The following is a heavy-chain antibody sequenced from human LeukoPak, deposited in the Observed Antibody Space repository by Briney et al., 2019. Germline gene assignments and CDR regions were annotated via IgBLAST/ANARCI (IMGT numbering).Heavy chain of an antibody. CDR2: IYYSGNT. CDR1: GGSISSSSYY. V-gene: IGHV4-39*07. J-gene: IGHJ3*02. D-gene: IGHD5-24*01. Sequence: PSETLSLTCTVSGGSISSSSYYWGWIRQPPGKGLEWIGSIYYSGNTYYNPSLKSRVTISLDTSTNEFSLNLRSVTAADTAVYYCAKSDGYALPHAFDIWGQGTMVTVSS. CDR3: AKSDGYALPHAFDI.